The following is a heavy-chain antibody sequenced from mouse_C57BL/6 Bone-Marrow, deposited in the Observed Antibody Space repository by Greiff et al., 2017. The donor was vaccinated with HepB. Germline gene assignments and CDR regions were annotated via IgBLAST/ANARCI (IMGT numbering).Heavy chain of an antibody. J-gene: IGHJ2*01. D-gene: IGHD1-1*01. Sequence: EVKLVESGGGLVQSGRSLRLSCATSGFTFSDFYMEWVRPAPWKGPEWVAASSNKANDYTTEYSASVKGRFIVSRDTSHSILYIQMNDLRAEDTAIYYSARDGLRCHFDYWGKGTTLTVAS. CDR3: ARDGLRCHFDY. CDR1: GFTFSDFY. V-gene: IGHV7-1*01. CDR2: SSNKANDYTT.